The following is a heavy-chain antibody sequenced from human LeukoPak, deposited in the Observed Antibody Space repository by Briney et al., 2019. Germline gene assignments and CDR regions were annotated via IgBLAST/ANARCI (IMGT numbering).Heavy chain of an antibody. V-gene: IGHV4-61*01. CDR3: ARDLNFDTNWFDP. Sequence: SETLSLTCTVSGYSISSGYYWGWIRQPPGKGLEWIGYIYYSGSTNYNPSLKSRVTISVDTSKNQFSLKLSSVTAADTAVYYCARDLNFDTNWFDPWGQGTLVTVSS. CDR1: GYSISSGYY. J-gene: IGHJ5*02. CDR2: IYYSGST. D-gene: IGHD3-9*01.